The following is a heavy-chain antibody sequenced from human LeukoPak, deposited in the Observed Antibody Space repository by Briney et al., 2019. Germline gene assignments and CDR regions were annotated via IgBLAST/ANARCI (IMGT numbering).Heavy chain of an antibody. CDR3: AKEVSDYDILTGTYYYYGMDV. CDR2: ISGSGGST. V-gene: IGHV3-23*01. J-gene: IGHJ6*02. CDR1: GFTFSSYA. Sequence: GGSLRLSCAASGFTFSSYAMSWVRQAPGKGLEWVSAISGSGGSTYYADSVKGRFTISRDNSKNTLYLQMNSLRAEDTAVYYCAKEVSDYDILTGTYYYYGMDVWGQGTTVTVSS. D-gene: IGHD3-9*01.